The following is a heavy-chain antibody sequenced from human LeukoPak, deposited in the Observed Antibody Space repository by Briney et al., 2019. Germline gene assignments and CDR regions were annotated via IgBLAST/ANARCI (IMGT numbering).Heavy chain of an antibody. CDR1: GGSISGDH. J-gene: IGHJ3*02. V-gene: IGHV4-59*08. Sequence: SETLSLTCTVSGGSISGDHWNWIRQPPGQVLEWIGYIYYSGNTNYNPSLKSRVTISVDTSKNQSSLKLTSVTAADTAVYYCARRNDFGIWGQGTMVTVSS. CDR2: IYYSGNT. CDR3: ARRNDFGI.